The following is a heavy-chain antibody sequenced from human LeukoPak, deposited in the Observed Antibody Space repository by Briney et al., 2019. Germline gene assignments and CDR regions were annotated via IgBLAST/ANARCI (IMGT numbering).Heavy chain of an antibody. D-gene: IGHD3-22*01. CDR1: GDSISSGDYY. CDR3: ARGPYSYDSSGAFDI. V-gene: IGHV4-61*02. Sequence: SETLSLTCTVSGDSISSGDYYWSWIRQPAGKGLEWIGRISSSGSTNYNPSLKSRVTISVDTSRNQFSLKLSSVTAADTAVYFCARGPYSYDSSGAFDIWGQGTMVTVSS. J-gene: IGHJ3*02. CDR2: ISSSGST.